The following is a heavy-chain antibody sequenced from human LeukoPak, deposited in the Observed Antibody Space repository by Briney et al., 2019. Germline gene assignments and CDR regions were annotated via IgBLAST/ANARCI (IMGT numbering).Heavy chain of an antibody. CDR2: ISWNSASV. D-gene: IGHD6-13*01. CDR1: GFTFDDYG. CDR3: AKDYGYSSSWYDY. J-gene: IGHJ4*02. V-gene: IGHV3-9*01. Sequence: GGSLRLSCEASGFTFDDYGMHWVRQAPGKGLEWVSTISWNSASVGYVDSVKGRFTISRDNAKKTLYLQMDSLRPEDTALYYCAKDYGYSSSWYDYWGQGTLITVSS.